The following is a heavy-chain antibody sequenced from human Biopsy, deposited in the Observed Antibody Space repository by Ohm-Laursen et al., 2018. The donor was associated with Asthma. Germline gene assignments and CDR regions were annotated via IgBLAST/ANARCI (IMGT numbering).Heavy chain of an antibody. CDR2: ISVYNGNT. CDR3: ARAVDYSHYYGIDV. D-gene: IGHD3-10*01. V-gene: IGHV1-18*01. J-gene: IGHJ6*02. Sequence: AASVKVSCKTSGYTFNSAGTTWVRQAPGQGLEWMGWISVYNGNTKVAQKLQGRVTMITDTSTSTAYMELRSLRSDDTAVYFCARAVDYSHYYGIDVWGQGTTVTVS. CDR1: GYTFNSAG.